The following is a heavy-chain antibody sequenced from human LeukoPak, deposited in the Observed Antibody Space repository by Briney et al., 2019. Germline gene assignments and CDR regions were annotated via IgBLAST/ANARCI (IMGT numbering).Heavy chain of an antibody. CDR2: IRYDGSNK. D-gene: IGHD3-3*01. J-gene: IGHJ4*02. CDR1: GFTFSSYG. Sequence: PGGSLRLSCAASGFTFSSYGMHWVRQAPGKGLEWVAFIRYDGSNKYYADSVKGRFTISRDNSKNTLYLRMNSLRAEDTAVYYCAKGESITIFVYWGQGTLVTVSS. CDR3: AKGESITIFVY. V-gene: IGHV3-30*02.